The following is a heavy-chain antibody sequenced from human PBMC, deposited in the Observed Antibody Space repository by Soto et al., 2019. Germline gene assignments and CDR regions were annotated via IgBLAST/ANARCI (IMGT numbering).Heavy chain of an antibody. D-gene: IGHD5-18*01. J-gene: IGHJ4*02. V-gene: IGHV3-33*01. Sequence: QVQLVESGGGVVQPGRSLRLSCAASGFTFSSYGMHWVRQAPGKGLEWVAVIWLDGSNKYYADSVKGRFTISRDNSKNTLYLQMYSLRAEYTAVYYCARGLWSFDYWGQGTLVTVSS. CDR3: ARGLWSFDY. CDR1: GFTFSSYG. CDR2: IWLDGSNK.